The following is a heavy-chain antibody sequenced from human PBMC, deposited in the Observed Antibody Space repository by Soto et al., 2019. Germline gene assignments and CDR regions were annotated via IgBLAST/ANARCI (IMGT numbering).Heavy chain of an antibody. V-gene: IGHV1-69*02. J-gene: IGHJ5*02. CDR2: IIPILGIA. D-gene: IGHD3-10*01. Sequence: QVQLVQSGAEVKKPGSSVKVSCKASGGTFSSYTISWVRQAPGQGLEWMGRIIPILGIANYAQKFQGRVTITADKSTSTAYMELSSLRSEDTAVYYCARWDTMVPNWFDPWGQGTLVTVSS. CDR3: ARWDTMVPNWFDP. CDR1: GGTFSSYT.